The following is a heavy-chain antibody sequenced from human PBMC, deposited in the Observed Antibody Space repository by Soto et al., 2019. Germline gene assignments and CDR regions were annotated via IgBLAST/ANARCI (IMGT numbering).Heavy chain of an antibody. V-gene: IGHV3-74*01. CDR2: INSDGTLT. CDR3: ARGISGAYDSTYDW. CDR1: VFSFNNYW. J-gene: IGHJ4*02. D-gene: IGHD5-12*01. Sequence: WWSLRLSCSASVFSFNNYWMHWVRQAPGKGLVWVSRINSDGTLTNYADSVKGRFTISRDNAKNTLRLQMNSLRAEDTAVYYCARGISGAYDSTYDWWGQGTLVTVSS.